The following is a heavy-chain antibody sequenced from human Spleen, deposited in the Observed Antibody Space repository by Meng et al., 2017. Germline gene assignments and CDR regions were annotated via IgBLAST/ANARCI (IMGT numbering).Heavy chain of an antibody. CDR1: GFTFDDYA. CDR3: ARALLAYYYDSSGWF. J-gene: IGHJ4*02. CDR2: ISWNSGSI. V-gene: IGHV3-9*01. Sequence: SLKISCAASGFTFDDYAMHWVRQAPGKGLEWVSGISWNSGSIGYADSVKGRFTISRDNAKNSLYLQMNSLRAEDTAVYYCARALLAYYYDSSGWFWGQGTLVTVSS. D-gene: IGHD3-22*01.